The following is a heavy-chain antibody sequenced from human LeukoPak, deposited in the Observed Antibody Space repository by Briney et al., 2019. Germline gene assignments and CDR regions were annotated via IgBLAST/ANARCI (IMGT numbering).Heavy chain of an antibody. D-gene: IGHD2-15*01. Sequence: PGGSLRLSCAASGFTFSDDWMTWIRRPPGKGLEWVANIRRDGSQIHHLDSVKGRFTISRDNAEKSLYLEMNSLRAEDTAVYYCARDFSPPTRGGDGSGGPCYYDAFDIWGQGTVSPSLQ. CDR2: IRRDGSQI. CDR3: ARDFSPPTRGGDGSGGPCYYDAFDI. V-gene: IGHV3-7*01. CDR1: GFTFSDDW. J-gene: IGHJ3*02.